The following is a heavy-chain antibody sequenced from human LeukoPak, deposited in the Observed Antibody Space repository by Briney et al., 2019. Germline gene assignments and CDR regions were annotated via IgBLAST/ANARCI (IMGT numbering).Heavy chain of an antibody. CDR2: INPNSGGT. CDR1: GYTFTGYY. J-gene: IGHJ1*01. CDR3: ARDPPSCSGGSCTYFQH. Sequence: ASVKVSCKASGYTFTGYYMHWVRQAPGQGLEWMGWINPNSGGTNYAQKLQGRVTMTTDTSTSTAYMELRSLRSDDTAVYYCARDPPSCSGGSCTYFQHWGQGTLVTVSS. D-gene: IGHD2-15*01. V-gene: IGHV1-2*02.